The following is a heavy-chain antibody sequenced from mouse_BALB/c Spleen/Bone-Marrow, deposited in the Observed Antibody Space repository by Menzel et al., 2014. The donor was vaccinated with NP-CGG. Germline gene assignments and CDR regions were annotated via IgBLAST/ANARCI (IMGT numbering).Heavy chain of an antibody. CDR1: GFTFSSFG. CDR3: ARSYYGSSYYFDY. V-gene: IGHV5-17*02. D-gene: IGHD1-1*01. J-gene: IGHJ2*01. Sequence: DVMLVESGGGLVQPEGSRKLSCAASGFTFSSFGMHWVRQAPEKGLEWVAYISSGGSTIYYADTVKGRFTISRDNPKNTLFLQMTSLRSEDTAMYYCARSYYGSSYYFDYWGQGTTLTVSS. CDR2: ISSGGSTI.